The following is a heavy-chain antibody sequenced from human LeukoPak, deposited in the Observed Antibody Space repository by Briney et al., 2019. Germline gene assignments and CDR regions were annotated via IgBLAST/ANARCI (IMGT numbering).Heavy chain of an antibody. CDR2: IVVGSGNT. V-gene: IGHV1-58*01. CDR3: AAPSTVSSGGYFDY. CDR1: GFTFTSSA. D-gene: IGHD4-17*01. Sequence: SVKVSCKASGFTFTSSAVQWVRQARGQRLEWIGWIVVGSGNTNYAQKFQERVTITRDMSTSTAYMGLSSLRSEDTAVYYCAAPSTVSSGGYFDYWGQGTLVTVSS. J-gene: IGHJ4*02.